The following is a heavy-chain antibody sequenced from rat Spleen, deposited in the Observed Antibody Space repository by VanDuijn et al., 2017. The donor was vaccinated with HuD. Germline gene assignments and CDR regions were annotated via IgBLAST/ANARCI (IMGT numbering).Heavy chain of an antibody. D-gene: IGHD1-12*03. V-gene: IGHV5-46*01. J-gene: IGHJ1*01. Sequence: EVQLVESGGGLVQPGRSMKLSCAASGFTFSSFPMAWVRQAPTKGLEWVATISSSGGGTYYRDSVKGRFTISRDNAKSTLYLQMDSLRSEDTATHYCTRHAYYDGYYHWYFDFWGPGTMVTVSS. CDR2: ISSSGGGT. CDR1: GFTFSSFP. CDR3: TRHAYYDGYYHWYFDF.